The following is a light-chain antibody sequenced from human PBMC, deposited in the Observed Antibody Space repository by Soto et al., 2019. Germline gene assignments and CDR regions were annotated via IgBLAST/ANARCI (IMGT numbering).Light chain of an antibody. CDR1: QKVTGAF. CDR2: GAS. J-gene: IGKJ1*01. Sequence: IVLTQSPGTLSLSPGERATLTCRASQKVTGAFLAWYQQKPGQAPRLLIYGASSRATGIPDRFSGSGSVTDFTLTVSRLEPEDFAVYYCHQYGTSPQTFGQGTKVEIK. V-gene: IGKV3-20*01. CDR3: HQYGTSPQT.